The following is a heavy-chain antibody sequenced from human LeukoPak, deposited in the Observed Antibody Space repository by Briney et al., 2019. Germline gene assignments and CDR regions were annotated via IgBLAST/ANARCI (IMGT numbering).Heavy chain of an antibody. V-gene: IGHV3-11*04. CDR2: ISSSSNTV. Sequence: GGSLRLSCAASGFTFSDYYMTWVRQAPGKGLEWVSYISSSSNTVYYADSVKGRLTVSRDNANNSLYVQMTNLRAEDTAVYYCARRAMGATSFDFWGQGTLVAVSS. D-gene: IGHD1-26*01. J-gene: IGHJ4*02. CDR3: ARRAMGATSFDF. CDR1: GFTFSDYY.